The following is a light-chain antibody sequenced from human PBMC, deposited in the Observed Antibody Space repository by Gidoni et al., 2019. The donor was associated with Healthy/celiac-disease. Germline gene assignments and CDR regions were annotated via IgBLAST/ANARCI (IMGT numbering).Light chain of an antibody. CDR3: QQYNNWPPL. Sequence: LSPGERATLSCRASQSVSSNLAWYQQKPGQAPRLLIYGASTSATGIPARFSGSGSGTEFTLTISSLQSEDFAVYYCQQYNNWPPLFGQGTKLEIK. CDR1: QSVSSN. J-gene: IGKJ2*01. CDR2: GAS. V-gene: IGKV3-15*01.